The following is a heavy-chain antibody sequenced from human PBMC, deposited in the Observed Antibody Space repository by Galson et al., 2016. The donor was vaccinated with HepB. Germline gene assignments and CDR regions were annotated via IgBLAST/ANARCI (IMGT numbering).Heavy chain of an antibody. V-gene: IGHV3-53*01. CDR3: AARPGRQFWPAPLDF. Sequence: SLRLSCAASVITVSDTYMIWVRQAPGTGLEWVSGINTGGDTYYADSVKGRFTISRDNSKNTLYLQINNLRAEDAAIYYCAARPGRQFWPAPLDFWGQGTLVTVSS. CDR2: INTGGDT. CDR1: VITVSDTY. D-gene: IGHD3-10*01. J-gene: IGHJ4*02.